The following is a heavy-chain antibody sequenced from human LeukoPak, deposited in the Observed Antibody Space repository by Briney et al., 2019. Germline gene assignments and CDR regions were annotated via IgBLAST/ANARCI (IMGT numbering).Heavy chain of an antibody. CDR2: INHSGST. CDR1: GGSFSGYY. V-gene: IGHV4-34*01. CDR3: ARGRIQLWTRKFDY. Sequence: SETLSLTCAVYGGSFSGYYWSWIRQPPGKGLEWIGEINHSGSTNYNPSLKSRVTISVDTSKNQFSLKLSSVTAADTAVYYCARGRIQLWTRKFDYWGQGTLVTVSS. J-gene: IGHJ4*02. D-gene: IGHD5-18*01.